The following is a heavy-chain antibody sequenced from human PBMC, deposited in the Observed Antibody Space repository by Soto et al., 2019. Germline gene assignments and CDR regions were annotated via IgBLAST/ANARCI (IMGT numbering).Heavy chain of an antibody. CDR1: GFSLSTSGVG. J-gene: IGHJ4*02. D-gene: IGHD4-17*01. CDR2: IYWNEDK. V-gene: IGHV2-5*01. CDR3: VHRPPLSTVTSVVFY. Sequence: QITLKESGPTLVKPTQTLTLTCTFSGFSLSTSGVGVGWIRQPPGKALEWLALIYWNEDKNYSPSLKSRLTITKDTSKNQVVLTLTDMDPVDTATYFCVHRPPLSTVTSVVFYWGQGTLVTVSS.